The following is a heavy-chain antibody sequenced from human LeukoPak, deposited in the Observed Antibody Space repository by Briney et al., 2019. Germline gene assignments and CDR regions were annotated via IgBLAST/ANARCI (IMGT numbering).Heavy chain of an antibody. D-gene: IGHD3-10*01. J-gene: IGHJ4*02. CDR1: GYTFTSYG. V-gene: IGHV1-18*01. CDR2: ISAYNGNT. Sequence: ASVKVSCKASGYTFTSYGISWVRQAPGQGLEWMGLISAYNGNTNYAQKLQGRVTMTTDTSTNTAYMELRSLRSDDTDVYYCARSTWFGELLPFDYWGQGTLVTVSS. CDR3: ARSTWFGELLPFDY.